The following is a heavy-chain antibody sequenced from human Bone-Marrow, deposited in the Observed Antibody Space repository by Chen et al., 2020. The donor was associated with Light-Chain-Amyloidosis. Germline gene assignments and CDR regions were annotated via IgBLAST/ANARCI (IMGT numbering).Heavy chain of an antibody. CDR2: MFYSGHP. J-gene: IGHJ4*02. CDR3: ARHGGNMVTRSVDY. D-gene: IGHD2-21*02. V-gene: IGHV4-39*01. CDR1: GGSISSDSHY. Sequence: QLRLQESGPGLVKPSGTLSLTCTVSGGSISSDSHYWAWSRQPPGKGLEWIGSMFYSGHPFYNPPLTRRVTISVDSSKTQFSXXXXSVTAAATAVYYCARHGGNMVTRSVDYWGQGTLVTASS.